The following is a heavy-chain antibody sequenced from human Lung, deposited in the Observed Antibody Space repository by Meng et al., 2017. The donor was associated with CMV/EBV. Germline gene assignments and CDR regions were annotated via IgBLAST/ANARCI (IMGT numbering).Heavy chain of an antibody. CDR2: ISAYNGNT. J-gene: IGHJ6*02. D-gene: IGHD3-3*01. CDR1: GYTFTSYG. V-gene: IGHV1-18*01. Sequence: ASVKVSCKASGYTFTSYGISWVRQAPGQGLEWMGWISAYNGNTNYAQKLQGRVTMTTDTSTSTAYMGLRSLRSDDTAVYYCAISPGGPYDFWSGYFNYGMAVWGQGNXV. CDR3: AISPGGPYDFWSGYFNYGMAV.